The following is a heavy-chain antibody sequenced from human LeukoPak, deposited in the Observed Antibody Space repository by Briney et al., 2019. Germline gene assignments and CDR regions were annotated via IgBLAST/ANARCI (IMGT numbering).Heavy chain of an antibody. CDR1: GFTFDDYG. Sequence: GGSLRLSCAASGFTFDDYGMSWVRQAPGKGREWVSGINWHGGSRGYADSVKSRFTISRDNAKNSLYLQMNSLRAEDTALYYCARGIGYSAYWGQGTLVTVSS. CDR3: ARGIGYSAY. D-gene: IGHD6-13*01. V-gene: IGHV3-20*04. J-gene: IGHJ4*02. CDR2: INWHGGSR.